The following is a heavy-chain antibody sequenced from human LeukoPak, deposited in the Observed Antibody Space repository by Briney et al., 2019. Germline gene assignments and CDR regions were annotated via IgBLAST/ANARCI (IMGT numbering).Heavy chain of an antibody. J-gene: IGHJ5*02. CDR2: INHSGST. D-gene: IGHD1-26*01. CDR3: ARHSGGTYYVSLDP. V-gene: IGHV4-34*01. CDR1: GGSFSGYY. Sequence: SETLSLTCAVYGGSFSGYYWSWIRQPPGKGLEWIGEINHSGSTNYNPSLKSRVTISVDTSKNQFSLKLSSVTAADTAVYYCARHSGGTYYVSLDPWGQGTLVTVSS.